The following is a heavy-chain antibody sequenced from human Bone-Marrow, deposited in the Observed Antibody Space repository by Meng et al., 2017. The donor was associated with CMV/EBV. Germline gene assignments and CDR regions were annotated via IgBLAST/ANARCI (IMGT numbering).Heavy chain of an antibody. CDR1: GFTFSSYW. CDR2: INSDGSST. CDR3: ARVVVVPAANDDFDY. Sequence: SGFTFSSYWMPWVRQAPGKGLVWVARINSDGSSTSYADSVKGRFTISRDNAKNTLYLQMNSLRAEDTAVYYCARVVVVPAANDDFDYWGQGTLVTVSS. V-gene: IGHV3-74*01. J-gene: IGHJ4*02. D-gene: IGHD2-2*01.